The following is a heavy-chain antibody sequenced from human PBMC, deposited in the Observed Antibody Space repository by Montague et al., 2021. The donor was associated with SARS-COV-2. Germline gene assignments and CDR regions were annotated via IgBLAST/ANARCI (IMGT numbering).Heavy chain of an antibody. CDR2: XYWNDGK. CDR3: AHREEDKNGYSCFDP. D-gene: IGHD5-12*01. CDR1: GFSLDTRGAS. J-gene: IGHJ5*02. Sequence: PALVKPTQTLTLTCSFSGFSLDTRGASVGWIRQPPGKALEWVGSXYWNDGKHYNSSLKSRLSMSKDTSKNQVVLKMTDVDPADTATYFCAHREEDKNGYSCFDPWGQGTLVTVSS. V-gene: IGHV2-5*01.